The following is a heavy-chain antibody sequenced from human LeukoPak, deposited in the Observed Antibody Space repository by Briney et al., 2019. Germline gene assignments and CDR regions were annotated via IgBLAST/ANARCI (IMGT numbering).Heavy chain of an antibody. CDR3: AKDRYSYAFEYSDS. D-gene: IGHD5-18*01. Sequence: GGSLRLSCAASGFTFSSYGMHWVRQAPGKGLDWVAVISNDGSKKYYADSVKGRFTISRDNSKNALSLQVSSLRTEDTAVYYCAKDRYSYAFEYSDSWGQGTLVTVSS. CDR1: GFTFSSYG. J-gene: IGHJ4*02. V-gene: IGHV3-30*18. CDR2: ISNDGSKK.